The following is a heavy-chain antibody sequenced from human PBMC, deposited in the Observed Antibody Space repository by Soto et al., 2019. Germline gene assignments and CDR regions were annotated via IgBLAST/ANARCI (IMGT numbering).Heavy chain of an antibody. J-gene: IGHJ4*02. CDR2: ISYDGSNK. V-gene: IGHV3-30*18. Sequence: VGSLRLSCAASGFTFSSDGMHWFRQAPVKGLEWVAVISYDGSNKYYADSVKGRFTISRDNSKNTLYLQMNSLRAEDTAVYYCAKPSTGTVPIDYWGQATLVTVSS. CDR3: AKPSTGTVPIDY. CDR1: GFTFSSDG. D-gene: IGHD4-17*01.